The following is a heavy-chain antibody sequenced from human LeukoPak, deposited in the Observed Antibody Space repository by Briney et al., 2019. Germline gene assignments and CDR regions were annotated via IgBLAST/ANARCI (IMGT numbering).Heavy chain of an antibody. D-gene: IGHD3-10*01. Sequence: GGSLRLSCAASGFTFSSYAMSWVRQAPGKGLEWVSAISGSGGSTYYADSVKGRFTISRDDSKNTLYLEVISLTAEDTAVYYCAKDDAWLRFGEWSQGTLVTVSS. V-gene: IGHV3-23*01. CDR1: GFTFSSYA. CDR3: AKDDAWLRFGE. J-gene: IGHJ4*02. CDR2: ISGSGGST.